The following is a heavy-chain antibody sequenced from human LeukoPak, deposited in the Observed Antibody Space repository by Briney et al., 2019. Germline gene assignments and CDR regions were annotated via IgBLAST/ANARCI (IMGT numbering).Heavy chain of an antibody. Sequence: GGSLRLSCAASGFTFSNHWMHWVRQVSGKGLVWVSRINTDGSDTGYADSVEGRFTISRDNARNTLYLQMNSLRPEDTAVYYCARNNWGIDDWGQGTLVTVSS. CDR2: INTDGSDT. D-gene: IGHD7-27*01. J-gene: IGHJ4*02. V-gene: IGHV3-74*01. CDR3: ARNNWGIDD. CDR1: GFTFSNHW.